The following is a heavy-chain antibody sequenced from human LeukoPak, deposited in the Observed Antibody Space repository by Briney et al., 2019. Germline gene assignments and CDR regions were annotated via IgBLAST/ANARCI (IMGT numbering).Heavy chain of an antibody. V-gene: IGHV1-2*02. CDR2: INPNSGGT. D-gene: IGHD3-9*01. CDR3: ARFDILTGSYYYYGMDV. CDR1: GYTFTGYY. J-gene: IGHJ6*02. Sequence: ASVTVSCKASGYTFTGYYMHWVRQAPGQGLEWMGWINPNSGGTNYAQKFQGRVTMTRDTSISTAYMELSRLRSDDTAVYYCARFDILTGSYYYYGMDVWGQGTTVTVSS.